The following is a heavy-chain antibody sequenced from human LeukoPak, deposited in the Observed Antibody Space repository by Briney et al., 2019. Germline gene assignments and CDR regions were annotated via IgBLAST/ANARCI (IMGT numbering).Heavy chain of an antibody. J-gene: IGHJ4*02. V-gene: IGHV3-30*03. CDR1: GFTFSSYG. Sequence: GGSLRLSCAASGFTFSSYGMHWVRQAPGKGLEWVAVISYDGSNKYYADSVKGRFTISRDNSKNTLYLQMNSLRAEDTAVYYWARDRRALFTILGVAQPIDYWGQGTLVTVSS. CDR3: ARDRRALFTILGVAQPIDY. D-gene: IGHD3-3*01. CDR2: ISYDGSNK.